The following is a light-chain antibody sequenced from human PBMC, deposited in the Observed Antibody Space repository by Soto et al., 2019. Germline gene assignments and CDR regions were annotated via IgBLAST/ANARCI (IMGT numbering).Light chain of an antibody. J-gene: IGLJ1*01. CDR2: RNN. Sequence: QSVLTQPPSASGTPGQRVTISCSGSSSNIGSNYVYWYQQIPGTAPKLLIYRNNQRPSGVPDRFSGSKSGTSASLAISGLRSEDEADYYCAAWDDSLSVLYVFGPGTKLTVL. V-gene: IGLV1-47*01. CDR1: SSNIGSNY. CDR3: AAWDDSLSVLYV.